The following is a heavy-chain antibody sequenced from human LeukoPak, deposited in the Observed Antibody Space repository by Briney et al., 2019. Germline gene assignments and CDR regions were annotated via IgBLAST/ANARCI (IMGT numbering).Heavy chain of an antibody. CDR3: AREFSGTSIAARVFDS. J-gene: IGHJ4*02. V-gene: IGHV4-4*07. CDR1: GGSITSYY. D-gene: IGHD6-6*01. Sequence: SETLSLTCTVSGGSITSYYWTYIRQPAGKGREWIGRIHTSGSTNYTPSLKSRVTMSVDTSKNQFSLSLSSVTAADTAMYYCAREFSGTSIAARVFDSWGQGTLVTVSS. CDR2: IHTSGST.